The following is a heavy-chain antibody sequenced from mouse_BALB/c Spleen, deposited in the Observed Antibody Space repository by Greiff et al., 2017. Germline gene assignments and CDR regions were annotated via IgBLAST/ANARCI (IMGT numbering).Heavy chain of an antibody. V-gene: IGHV1S135*01. CDR2: IDPYNGGT. D-gene: IGHD3-1*01. CDR3: ARRGSSGYYFDY. CDR1: GYSFTGYN. J-gene: IGHJ2*01. Sequence: VQLQQSGPELGKPGASVKISCKASGYSFTGYNMYWVKQSHRKSLEWIGYIDPYNGGTSYNQKSKGKATLTVDKSSSTAYMHLNSLTSEDSAIYYCARRGSSGYYFDYWGQGTTLTVSS.